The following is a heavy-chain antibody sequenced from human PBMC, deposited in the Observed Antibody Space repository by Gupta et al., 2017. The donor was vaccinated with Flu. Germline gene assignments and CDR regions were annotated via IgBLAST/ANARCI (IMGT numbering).Heavy chain of an antibody. CDR3: ARVSGWGEMATRGPYFDL. Sequence: QVQLQESGPGLVKPSQTLSLTCTVSGASISDGTHYWSWVRQPAGKGLECVGRISCSGSTIYNASLKSRVTISLDMSKNQFYLNRSSVTAADTAVYYCARVSGWGEMATRGPYFDLWGRGTLVRVSS. D-gene: IGHD5-24*01. CDR1: GASISDGTHY. J-gene: IGHJ2*01. V-gene: IGHV4-61*02. CDR2: ISCSGST.